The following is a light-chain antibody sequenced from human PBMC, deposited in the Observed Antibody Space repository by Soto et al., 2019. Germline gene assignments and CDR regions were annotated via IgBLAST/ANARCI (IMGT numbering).Light chain of an antibody. V-gene: IGKV1-12*01. J-gene: IGKJ5*01. CDR3: QQGHNWPLT. CDR2: VTS. Sequence: DIQMTQSPSSVSASVGDRVTITCRATQGLSDSLAWYQQKPGKAPKLLISVTSRLQSGVPSRFSGRASGNDFTLTIDRLQPEDLATYYCQQGHNWPLTFGQGTRLEIK. CDR1: QGLSDS.